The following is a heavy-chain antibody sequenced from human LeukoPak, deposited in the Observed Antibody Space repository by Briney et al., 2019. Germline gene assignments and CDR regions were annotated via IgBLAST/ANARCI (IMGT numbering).Heavy chain of an antibody. D-gene: IGHD4-17*01. CDR1: GGSISSAGYY. CDR2: IYYSGIT. Sequence: PQTLSLAWSVAGGSISSAGYYWSWIREHPAKGLEWIGYIYYSGITYNNPSLKSPVTISLDTSKNQFSLKLSSVTAADTAVYYCAIGGAPGHHDYANYWGQGTLVTVSS. V-gene: IGHV4-31*01. J-gene: IGHJ4*02. CDR3: AIGGAPGHHDYANY.